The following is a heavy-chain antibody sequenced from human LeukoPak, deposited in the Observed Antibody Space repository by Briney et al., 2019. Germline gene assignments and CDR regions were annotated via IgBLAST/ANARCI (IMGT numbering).Heavy chain of an antibody. CDR2: IYYSGST. J-gene: IGHJ3*02. Sequence: SETLSLTCTVSGGSISSYYWSWIRQPPGKGLEWIGYIYYSGSTNYNPSLKSRVTISVDTSKNQFSLKLSSVTAADTAVYYCARGSIYDFWSGYYTGIAGDNAFDIWGQGTMVTVSS. D-gene: IGHD3-3*01. V-gene: IGHV4-59*01. CDR3: ARGSIYDFWSGYYTGIAGDNAFDI. CDR1: GGSISSYY.